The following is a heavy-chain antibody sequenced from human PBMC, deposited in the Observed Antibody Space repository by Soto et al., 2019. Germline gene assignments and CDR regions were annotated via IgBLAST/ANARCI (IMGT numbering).Heavy chain of an antibody. V-gene: IGHV4-39*01. J-gene: IGHJ6*02. D-gene: IGHD1-1*01. CDR1: GGSISSSSYY. CDR2: IYYSGST. Sequence: PSETLSLTCTVSGGSISSSSYYWGWIRQPPGKGLEWIGSIYYSGSTYYNPSLKSRVTISVDTSKNQFSLKLSSVTAADTAVYYCARQGDGVHRSTWVYYYGMDVWGQGTTVTVSS. CDR3: ARQGDGVHRSTWVYYYGMDV.